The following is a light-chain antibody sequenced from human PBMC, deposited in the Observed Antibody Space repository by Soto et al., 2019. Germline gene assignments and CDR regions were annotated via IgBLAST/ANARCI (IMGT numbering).Light chain of an antibody. CDR2: DAS. CDR1: QTINTS. J-gene: IGKJ1*01. V-gene: IGKV1-5*01. CDR3: QQYNNYSEA. Sequence: IQITQSPSTLSASVVARVTITSRASQTINTSLAWYQQKPGKAPKLLIYDASSWASGVPARFSGSGSGTEFTLTISSLQSDDFATYYCQQYNNYSEAFGQGTKVEIK.